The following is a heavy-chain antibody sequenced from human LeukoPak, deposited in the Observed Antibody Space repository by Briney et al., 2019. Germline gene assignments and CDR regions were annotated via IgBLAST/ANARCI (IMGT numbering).Heavy chain of an antibody. Sequence: ASVKVSCKASGYTFTVYYMHWVRQAPGQGREWMGWINPNSGGTNYAQKFQGRVTMTRDTSISTAYMELSRLRSDDTAVYYCAREVSAGAFDIWGQGTMVTVSS. V-gene: IGHV1-2*02. D-gene: IGHD6-25*01. CDR3: AREVSAGAFDI. CDR1: GYTFTVYY. CDR2: INPNSGGT. J-gene: IGHJ3*02.